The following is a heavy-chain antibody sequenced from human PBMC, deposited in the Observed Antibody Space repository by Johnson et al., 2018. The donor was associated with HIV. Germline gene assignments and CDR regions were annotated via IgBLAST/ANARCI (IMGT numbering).Heavy chain of an antibody. Sequence: QAQLVESGGGVVQPGRSLRLSCAASGFTFSDYGIHWVRQAPGKGLEWVAVVWSDGNNRYYADSVKGRFTISRDNPKNTLYLQMSSLRAEDTAVYYCAKGDGIVGGRDAFDIWGQGTMVTVSS. V-gene: IGHV3-33*06. D-gene: IGHD1-26*01. CDR1: GFTFSDYG. CDR3: AKGDGIVGGRDAFDI. J-gene: IGHJ3*02. CDR2: VWSDGNNR.